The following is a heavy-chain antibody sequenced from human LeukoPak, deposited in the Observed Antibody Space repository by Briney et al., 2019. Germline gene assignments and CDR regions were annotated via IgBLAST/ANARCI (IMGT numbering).Heavy chain of an antibody. D-gene: IGHD3-10*01. Sequence: PGGSLRLSCAAPGFTFSSYWMSWVRQAPGKGLEWVANIKQDGGEKYYVGSVKGRFTVPRDNAKNSLYLQMNSLRAEDTAVYYCAREWNYYGSGIMDVWGKGTTVTVSS. J-gene: IGHJ6*04. CDR2: IKQDGGEK. V-gene: IGHV3-7*01. CDR3: AREWNYYGSGIMDV. CDR1: GFTFSSYW.